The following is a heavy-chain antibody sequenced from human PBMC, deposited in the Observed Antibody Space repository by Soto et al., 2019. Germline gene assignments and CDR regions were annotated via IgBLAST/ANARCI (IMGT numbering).Heavy chain of an antibody. CDR1: GYSFNTYW. D-gene: IGHD3-22*01. V-gene: IGHV5-51*01. Sequence: LGESLKISCKASGYSFNTYWIGWVRQLPGKGLEWMGIIYPDDSDTRYSPSFQGQVTISADKSFTTVYLQWNSLKASDTAIYYCARPGYYDSSGFFNFDHWAQGTLVTV. J-gene: IGHJ4*02. CDR3: ARPGYYDSSGFFNFDH. CDR2: IYPDDSDT.